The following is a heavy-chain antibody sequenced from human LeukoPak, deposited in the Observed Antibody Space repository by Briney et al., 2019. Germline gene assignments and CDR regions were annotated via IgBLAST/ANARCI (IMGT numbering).Heavy chain of an antibody. D-gene: IGHD2-8*01. J-gene: IGHJ4*02. V-gene: IGHV1-8*02. Sequence: ASVKVSCKASGYTFTGYYMHWVRQATGQGLEWMGWMNPNSGNTGYAQKFQGRVTMTRNTSISTAYMELSSLRSEDTAVYYCARGRVSHYFDYWGQGTLVTVSS. CDR2: MNPNSGNT. CDR3: ARGRVSHYFDY. CDR1: GYTFTGYY.